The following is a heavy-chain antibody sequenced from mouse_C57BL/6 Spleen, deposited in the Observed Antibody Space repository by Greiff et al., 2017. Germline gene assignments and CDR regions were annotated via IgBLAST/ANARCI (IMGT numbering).Heavy chain of an antibody. D-gene: IGHD1-1*01. J-gene: IGHJ4*01. CDR2: IYPGDGDT. CDR3: ARRYGNSLYYAMDY. CDR1: GYAFSSYW. Sequence: VQLQQSGAELVKPGASVKISCKASGYAFSSYWMNWVKQRPGKGLEWIGQIYPGDGDTNYNRKFKGKATLTADKSSSTAYMQLSCLTAEDSEVYFCARRYGNSLYYAMDYWGQGTSVTVSS. V-gene: IGHV1-80*01.